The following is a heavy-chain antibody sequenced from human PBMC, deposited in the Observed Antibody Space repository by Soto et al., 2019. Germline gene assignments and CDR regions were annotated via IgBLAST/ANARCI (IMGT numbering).Heavy chain of an antibody. CDR1: GFSLSTSGVG. J-gene: IGHJ4*02. CDR2: IYWDDDK. Sequence: QITLKESGPTLVKPTQTLTLTCTFSGFSLSTSGVGVGWIRQPPGKALEWLALIYWDDDKRYSPSLKSRLTIXKXXSKNQVVLTMTNMDPVDTATYYCAHRTFELGSFDYWGQGTLVTVSS. D-gene: IGHD1-26*01. V-gene: IGHV2-5*02. CDR3: AHRTFELGSFDY.